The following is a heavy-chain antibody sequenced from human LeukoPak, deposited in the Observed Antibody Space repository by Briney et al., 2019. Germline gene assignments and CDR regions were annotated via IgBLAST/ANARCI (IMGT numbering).Heavy chain of an antibody. CDR2: IYHSGST. D-gene: IGHD2-15*01. CDR3: ARDNCSGGSCYSVARHNWFDP. CDR1: GGSISSSNW. V-gene: IGHV4-4*02. J-gene: IGHJ5*02. Sequence: PSGTLSLTCAVSGGSISSSNWWSWVRQPPGKGLEWIGEIYHSGSTNYNPSLKSRVTISVDTSKNQFSLKLSSVTAADTAVYYCARDNCSGGSCYSVARHNWFDPWGQGTLVTVSS.